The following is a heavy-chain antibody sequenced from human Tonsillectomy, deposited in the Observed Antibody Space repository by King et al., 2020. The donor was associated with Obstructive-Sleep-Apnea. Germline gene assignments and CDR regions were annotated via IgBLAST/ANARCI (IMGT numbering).Heavy chain of an antibody. V-gene: IGHV4-39*07. CDR2: IYYSGST. J-gene: IGHJ6*02. CDR3: ARLSMVRGVGDYYYGMDV. CDR1: GGSISSSSYY. D-gene: IGHD3-10*01. Sequence: QLQESGPGLVKPSETLSLTCTVSGGSISSSSYYWGWIRQPPGKGLEWIGSIYYSGSTYYNPSLKSRVTISVDTSKNQFSLKLSSVTAADTAVYYCARLSMVRGVGDYYYGMDVWGQGTTVTVSS.